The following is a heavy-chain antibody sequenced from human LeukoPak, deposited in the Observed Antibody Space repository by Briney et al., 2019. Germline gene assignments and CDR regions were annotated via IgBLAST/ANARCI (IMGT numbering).Heavy chain of an antibody. CDR2: INHSGST. J-gene: IGHJ4*02. V-gene: IGHV4-34*01. Sequence: PSETLSLTCAVYGGPFSGYYWSWIRQPPGKGLEWIGEINHSGSTNCNPSLKSRVTISVDTSKNQFSLKLSSVTAADTAVYYCARWAYSSSWYGVRYFDYWGQGTLVTVSS. D-gene: IGHD6-13*01. CDR3: ARWAYSSSWYGVRYFDY. CDR1: GGPFSGYY.